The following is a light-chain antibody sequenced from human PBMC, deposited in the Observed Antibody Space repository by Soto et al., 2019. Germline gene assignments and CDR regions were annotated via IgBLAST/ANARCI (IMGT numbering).Light chain of an antibody. Sequence: EIVLTQSPGTLSLSPGERATLSCRASQSVNNNYLAWYQQKPGQAPRLLIYGASSRATGIPDRFSGSGSGTVFTLTINRLEPEDFAVYYCQQYGSSPYTFGEGTKLEIK. CDR2: GAS. CDR3: QQYGSSPYT. V-gene: IGKV3-20*01. J-gene: IGKJ2*01. CDR1: QSVNNNY.